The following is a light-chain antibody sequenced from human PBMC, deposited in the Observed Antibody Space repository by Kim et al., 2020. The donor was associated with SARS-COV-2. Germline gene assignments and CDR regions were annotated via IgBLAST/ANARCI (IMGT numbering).Light chain of an antibody. CDR3: QAWDSSNWV. CDR2: QDS. J-gene: IGLJ3*02. Sequence: SYELTQSPSVSVSPGQTASITCSGDKLGDKYACWYQQKPGQSPVLVIYQDSKRPSGIPERFSGSNSGNTATLTISGTQAMDEADYYCQAWDSSNWVFGGGTKVTVL. CDR1: KLGDKY. V-gene: IGLV3-1*01.